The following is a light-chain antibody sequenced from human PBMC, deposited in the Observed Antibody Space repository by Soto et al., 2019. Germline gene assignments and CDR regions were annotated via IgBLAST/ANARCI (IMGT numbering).Light chain of an antibody. CDR3: QVWDSSTWV. J-gene: IGLJ3*02. V-gene: IGLV3-9*01. CDR2: RDS. Sequence: SYELTQPLSGSVALGQTARITCGGHSIATRTVHWYQQKPGQAPVLVIYRDSHRPSGIPERCSGSKSENTATLTINTAQAGDEADYYCQVWDSSTWVFGGGTKLTVL. CDR1: SIATRT.